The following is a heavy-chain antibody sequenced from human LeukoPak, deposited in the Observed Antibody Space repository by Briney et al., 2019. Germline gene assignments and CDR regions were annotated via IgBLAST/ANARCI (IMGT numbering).Heavy chain of an antibody. D-gene: IGHD6-13*01. CDR3: ARDRQHSSSCFDY. CDR2: ISSSSSYI. V-gene: IGHV3-21*01. Sequence: PGGSLRLSCAASGFTFSSYSMNWVRQAPGKGLEWVSSISSSSSYIYYADSVKGRFTISRDNAKNSLYLQMNSLRAEDTAVYYCARDRQHSSSCFDYWGQGTLVTVSS. J-gene: IGHJ4*02. CDR1: GFTFSSYS.